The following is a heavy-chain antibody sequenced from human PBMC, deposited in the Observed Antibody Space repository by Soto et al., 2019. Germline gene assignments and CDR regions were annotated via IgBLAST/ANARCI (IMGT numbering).Heavy chain of an antibody. CDR2: ISNDGSRK. CDR3: AKDREGSHYYGVGV. CDR1: GFSFSTSA. D-gene: IGHD1-26*01. J-gene: IGHJ6*02. V-gene: IGHV3-30-3*01. Sequence: GGSLRLSCAASGFSFSTSAIHWVRQAPGKGLEWVAVISNDGSRKNYVDSVKGRFIISRDNARNTLYLQMNSLRVEDTALYYCAKDREGSHYYGVGVWGQGTTVTVSS.